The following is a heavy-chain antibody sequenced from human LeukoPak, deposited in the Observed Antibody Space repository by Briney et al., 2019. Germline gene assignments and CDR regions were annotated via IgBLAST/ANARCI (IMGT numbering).Heavy chain of an antibody. CDR3: ARILAAAGTDLDGY. CDR2: INPNSGGT. D-gene: IGHD6-13*01. CDR1: GYTFADYY. Sequence: ASVKVSCKASGYTFADYYMHWVRQAPGQGLEWMGWINPNSGGTNYAQKFQGRVTMTRDTSISTAYMELSRLRSDDTAVYYCARILAAAGTDLDGYWGQGTLVTVSS. V-gene: IGHV1-2*02. J-gene: IGHJ4*02.